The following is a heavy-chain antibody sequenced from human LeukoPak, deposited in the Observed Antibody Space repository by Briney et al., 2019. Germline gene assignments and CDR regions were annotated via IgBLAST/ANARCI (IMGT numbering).Heavy chain of an antibody. CDR3: AARSIVRGMDV. CDR2: INHSGST. CDR1: GGSFSGYY. V-gene: IGHV4-34*01. Sequence: SPSETLSLTCAVYGGSFSGYYWSWIRQPPGKGLEWIGEINHSGSTNYNPSLKSRVTISVDTSKNQFSLKLSSVTAADTAVYYCAARSIVRGMDVWGQGTSVTVSS. D-gene: IGHD2/OR15-2a*01. J-gene: IGHJ6*02.